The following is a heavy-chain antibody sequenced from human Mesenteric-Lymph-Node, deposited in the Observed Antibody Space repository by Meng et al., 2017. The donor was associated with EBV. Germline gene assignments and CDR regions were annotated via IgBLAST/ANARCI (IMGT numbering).Heavy chain of an antibody. D-gene: IGHD1/OR15-1a*01. Sequence: QVQLVESGGXXVKPGGXLRLSCAASGFTLNDLYMSWIRQPPGKGLEWISHISPSGNTIHYADSVKGRFTISRDNAKNLLFLQMNSLRADDTAVYFCARDQTGTRDFWGQGTLVTVSS. CDR3: ARDQTGTRDF. CDR1: GFTLNDLY. CDR2: ISPSGNTI. J-gene: IGHJ4*02. V-gene: IGHV3-11*01.